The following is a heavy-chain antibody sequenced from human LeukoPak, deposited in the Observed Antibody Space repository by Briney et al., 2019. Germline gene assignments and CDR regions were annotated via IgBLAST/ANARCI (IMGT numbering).Heavy chain of an antibody. Sequence: SETLSLTCAVYGGSFSGYYWSWIRQPPGKGLEWIGEINHSGSTNYNPSLKSRVTISVDTSKNQFSLKLSSVTAADTAVYYCASSWPVAGKPIDYWGQGTLVTVSS. CDR2: INHSGST. CDR3: ASSWPVAGKPIDY. CDR1: GGSFSGYY. V-gene: IGHV4-34*01. J-gene: IGHJ4*02. D-gene: IGHD6-19*01.